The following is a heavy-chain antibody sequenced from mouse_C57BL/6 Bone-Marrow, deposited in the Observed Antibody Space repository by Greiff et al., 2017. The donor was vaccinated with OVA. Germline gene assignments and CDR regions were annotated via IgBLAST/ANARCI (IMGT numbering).Heavy chain of an antibody. J-gene: IGHJ2*01. CDR3: ARWDWVYYFDY. V-gene: IGHV1-69*01. CDR1: GYTFTSYW. D-gene: IGHD4-1*01. Sequence: VQLQQPGAELVMPGASVKLSCKASGYTFTSYWMHWVKQRPGQGLEWIGEIDPSDSYTNYNQKFKGKSTLTVDKSSSTAYMQRSSLTSEDSAVYYCARWDWVYYFDYWGQGTTLTVSS. CDR2: IDPSDSYT.